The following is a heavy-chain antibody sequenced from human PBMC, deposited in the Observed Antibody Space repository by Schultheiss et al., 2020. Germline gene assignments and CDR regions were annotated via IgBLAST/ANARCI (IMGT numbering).Heavy chain of an antibody. CDR3: ARGYGGNSQATYFDY. V-gene: IGHV3-7*03. D-gene: IGHD4-23*01. Sequence: GSLRLSCAAPGFTFSSYAMSWVRQAPGKGLEWVANIKQDGSEKYYVDSVKGRFTISRDNAKNSLYLQMNSLRAEDTAVYYCARGYGGNSQATYFDYWGQGTLVTVSS. CDR1: GFTFSSYA. CDR2: IKQDGSEK. J-gene: IGHJ4*02.